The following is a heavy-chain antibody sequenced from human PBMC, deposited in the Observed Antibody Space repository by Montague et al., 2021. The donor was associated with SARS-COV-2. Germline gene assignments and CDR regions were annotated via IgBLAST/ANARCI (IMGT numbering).Heavy chain of an antibody. CDR2: INQRGSS. D-gene: IGHD1-14*01. Sequence: SETLSLTCAVSGASFSGHYWNWIRQSPGKGLEWIGDINQRGSSNSNPALKSRVTISVDTSKNQFSLNLSSVTAADTAVYYCAASPDNAPWYFDLWGRGTLVTVSS. J-gene: IGHJ2*01. CDR3: AASPDNAPWYFDL. CDR1: GASFSGHY. V-gene: IGHV4-34*01.